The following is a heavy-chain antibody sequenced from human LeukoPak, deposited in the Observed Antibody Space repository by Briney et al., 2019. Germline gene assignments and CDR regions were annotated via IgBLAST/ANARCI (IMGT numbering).Heavy chain of an antibody. V-gene: IGHV1-8*01. CDR1: GYTFTSYD. D-gene: IGHD4-17*01. CDR3: ARSPVRRRSGDYVVSAGPIDY. CDR2: MNPNSGNT. Sequence: GASVKVSCKASGYTFTSYDINWVRQATGQGLEWMGWMNPNSGNTGYAQKFQGRVTMTRNTSISTAYMELSSLRSEDTAVYYCARSPVRRRSGDYVVSAGPIDYWGHGTLVTVSS. J-gene: IGHJ4*01.